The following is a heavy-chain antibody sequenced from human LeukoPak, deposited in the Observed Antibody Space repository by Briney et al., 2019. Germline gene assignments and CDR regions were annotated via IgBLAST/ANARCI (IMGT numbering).Heavy chain of an antibody. J-gene: IGHJ6*03. CDR1: GFTFSSYW. Sequence: PGGSLRLSCAASGFTFSSYWMSWVRQAPGKGLEWVANIKQDGSEKYYVDSVKGRFTISRDNAKNSLYLQMNSLTAEDAAVYYCARARPHRPTPYYYYYYMDVWGKGTTVTVSS. V-gene: IGHV3-7*01. CDR2: IKQDGSEK. CDR3: ARARPHRPTPYYYYYYMDV.